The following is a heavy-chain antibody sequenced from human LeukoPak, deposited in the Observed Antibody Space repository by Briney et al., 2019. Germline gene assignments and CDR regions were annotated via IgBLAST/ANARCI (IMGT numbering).Heavy chain of an antibody. V-gene: IGHV1-2*04. CDR2: INPNSGGT. Sequence: ASVKVSCKASGYTFTGYYMHWVRQAPGQGLEWMGRINPNSGGTNYAQKFQGWVTMTRDTSISTVYMELSRLRSDDTAVYYCARRRLTGDAFDIWGQGTMVTVSS. J-gene: IGHJ3*02. CDR3: ARRRLTGDAFDI. D-gene: IGHD1-20*01. CDR1: GYTFTGYY.